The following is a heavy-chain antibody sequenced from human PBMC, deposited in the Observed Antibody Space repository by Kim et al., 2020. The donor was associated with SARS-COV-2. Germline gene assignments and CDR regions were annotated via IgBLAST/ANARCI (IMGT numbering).Heavy chain of an antibody. CDR1: GGTFSSYA. V-gene: IGHV1-69*13. J-gene: IGHJ4*02. CDR2: IIPIFGTA. Sequence: SVKVSCKASGGTFSSYAISWVRQAPGQGLEWMGGIIPIFGTANYAQKFQGRVTITADESTSTAYMELSSLRSEDTAVYYCARGGGVRQLVEFDYWGQGTLVTVSS. CDR3: ARGGGVRQLVEFDY. D-gene: IGHD6-6*01.